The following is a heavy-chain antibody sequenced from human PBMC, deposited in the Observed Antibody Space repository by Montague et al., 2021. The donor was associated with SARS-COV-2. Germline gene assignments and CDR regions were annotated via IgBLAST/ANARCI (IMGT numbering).Heavy chain of an antibody. CDR2: IYYSGST. Sequence: SETLSLTCTVSSGSISSYYWSWIRQPPGKGLEWIGYIYYSGSTNYNPSLNSRVTISVDTSKNQFSLKLSSVTAADTAVYYCARGAGYSSSWYLAFDIWGQGTLVTVSS. CDR1: SGSISSYY. CDR3: ARGAGYSSSWYLAFDI. D-gene: IGHD6-13*01. J-gene: IGHJ3*02. V-gene: IGHV4-59*01.